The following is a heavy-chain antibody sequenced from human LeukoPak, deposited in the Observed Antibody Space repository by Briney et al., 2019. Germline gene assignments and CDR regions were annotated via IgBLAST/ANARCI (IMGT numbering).Heavy chain of an antibody. J-gene: IGHJ4*02. CDR1: GYTFTNYY. V-gene: IGHV1-46*01. D-gene: IGHD3-9*01. CDR2: INPSAGST. Sequence: ASVKVSCKASGYTFTNYYLHWVRQAPGQGLEWMGIINPSAGSTSYAQKFQGRVTMTRDTSTSTVYMELSSLRSEDTAVYYCAREDYDILTGYYPNASFDYWGQGTLVTVSS. CDR3: AREDYDILTGYYPNASFDY.